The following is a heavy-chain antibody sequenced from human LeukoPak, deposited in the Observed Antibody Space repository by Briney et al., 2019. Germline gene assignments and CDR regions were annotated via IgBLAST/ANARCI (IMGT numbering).Heavy chain of an antibody. Sequence: GGSLRLSCAASGFTLSDYYMSWIRQPPGKGLEWVSYSSSSGSTIYYADSVKGRFAISRDNAKNSLYLQMNSLRAEDTAVYYCARRRDFIDYWGQGTLVTVSS. CDR3: ARRRDFIDY. D-gene: IGHD3/OR15-3a*01. CDR2: SSSSGSTI. J-gene: IGHJ4*02. CDR1: GFTLSDYY. V-gene: IGHV3-11*01.